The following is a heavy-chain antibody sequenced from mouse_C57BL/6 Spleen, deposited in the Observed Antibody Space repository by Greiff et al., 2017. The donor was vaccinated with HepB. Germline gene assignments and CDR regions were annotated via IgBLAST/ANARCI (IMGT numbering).Heavy chain of an antibody. D-gene: IGHD2-2*01. CDR2: ISDGGSYT. J-gene: IGHJ4*01. Sequence: EVMLVESGGGLVKPGGSLKLSCAASGFTFSSYAMSWVRQTPEKRLEWVATISDGGSYTYYPDNVKGRFTISRDNAKNNLYLQMSHLKSEDTAMYYCARDGDGYDRAMDYWGQGTSVTVSS. CDR1: GFTFSSYA. V-gene: IGHV5-4*01. CDR3: ARDGDGYDRAMDY.